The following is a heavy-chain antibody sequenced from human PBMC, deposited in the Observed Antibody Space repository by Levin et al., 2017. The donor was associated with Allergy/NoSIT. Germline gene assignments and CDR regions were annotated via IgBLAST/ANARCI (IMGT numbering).Heavy chain of an antibody. D-gene: IGHD4-17*01. CDR2: IYHSGST. J-gene: IGHJ6*02. V-gene: IGHV4-4*02. CDR3: ARVRGDYYYYGMDV. Sequence: SCAVSGGSISSSNWWSWVRQPPGKGLEWIGEIYHSGSTNYNPSLKSRVTISVDKSKNQFSLKLSSVTAADTAVYYCARVRGDYYYYGMDVWGQGTTVTVSS. CDR1: GGSISSSNW.